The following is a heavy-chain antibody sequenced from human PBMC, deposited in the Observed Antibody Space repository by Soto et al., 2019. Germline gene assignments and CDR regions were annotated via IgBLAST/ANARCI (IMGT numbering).Heavy chain of an antibody. CDR1: GGSISNGGYY. CDR2: IYYSGTT. D-gene: IGHD2-21*01. V-gene: IGHV4-31*03. Sequence: QVQLQESGPGLLKPSQTLSLTCTVSGGSISNGGYYWSWIRQQPGKGLEWIGNIYYSGTTIYNPSLKSRLTMSVGTSKRQFSLKLSSVTAADAVVYYCARADIFNYFYGMDVWGQGTTVTVSS. CDR3: ARADIFNYFYGMDV. J-gene: IGHJ6*02.